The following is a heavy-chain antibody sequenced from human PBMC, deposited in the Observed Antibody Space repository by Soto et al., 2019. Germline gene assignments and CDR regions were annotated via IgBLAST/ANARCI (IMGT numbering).Heavy chain of an antibody. CDR2: IDPSDSYT. D-gene: IGHD6-13*01. V-gene: IGHV5-10-1*01. J-gene: IGHJ6*02. Sequence: ESLKISCKGSGYSFTSYWISWVRQMPGKGLEWMGRIDPSDSYTNYSPSFQGHVTISADKSISTAYLQWSSLKASDTAMYYCERHAPLYSSSTTGYYYYYGMDVWGQGTTVTVSS. CDR3: ERHAPLYSSSTTGYYYYYGMDV. CDR1: GYSFTSYW.